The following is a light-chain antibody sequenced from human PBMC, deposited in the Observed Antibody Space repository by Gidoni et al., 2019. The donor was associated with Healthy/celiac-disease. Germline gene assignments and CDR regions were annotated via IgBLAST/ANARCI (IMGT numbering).Light chain of an antibody. Sequence: EIQMTQSPSSLSASVGDRVTITCRASQSISSYLNWYQQKPGQAPKLLIYAASSLHSGVPSRFSGSGSVTDFTLTISSLQPEDFATYYCQQRYSTPPYTFGQGTKLEIK. CDR1: QSISSY. V-gene: IGKV1-39*01. CDR3: QQRYSTPPYT. J-gene: IGKJ2*01. CDR2: AAS.